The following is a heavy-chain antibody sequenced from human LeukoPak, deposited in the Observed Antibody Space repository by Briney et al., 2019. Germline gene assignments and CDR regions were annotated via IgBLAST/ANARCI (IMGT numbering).Heavy chain of an antibody. D-gene: IGHD6-13*01. V-gene: IGHV1-18*04. J-gene: IGHJ4*02. CDR3: AREEGIAAAGTWQY. CDR1: GYTFTGYY. Sequence: ASVKVSCKASGYTFTGYYMHWVRQAPGQGLEWMGWISAYNGNTNYAQKLQGRVTMTTDTSTSTAYMELRSLRSDDTAVYYCAREEGIAAAGTWQYWGQGTLVTVSS. CDR2: ISAYNGNT.